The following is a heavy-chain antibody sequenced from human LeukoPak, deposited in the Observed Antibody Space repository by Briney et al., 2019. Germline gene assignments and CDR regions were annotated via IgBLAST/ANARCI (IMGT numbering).Heavy chain of an antibody. CDR2: IYYSGST. V-gene: IGHV4-59*12. CDR3: ARDLKRYFEY. Sequence: SETLSLTCTVSGGSISSYYWSWIRQPPGKGLEWIGYIYYSGSTNYNPSLKSRVTISVDTSKNQFSLKLSSVTAADTAVYYCARDLKRYFEYWGQGTLVTVSS. J-gene: IGHJ4*02. D-gene: IGHD3-9*01. CDR1: GGSISSYY.